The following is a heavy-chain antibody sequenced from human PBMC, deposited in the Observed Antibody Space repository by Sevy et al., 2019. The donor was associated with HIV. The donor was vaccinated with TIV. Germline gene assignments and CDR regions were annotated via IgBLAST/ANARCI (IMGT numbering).Heavy chain of an antibody. CDR1: GFTFSTYT. CDR3: ARPYGSGSLEAFDI. V-gene: IGHV3-21*01. D-gene: IGHD3-10*01. Sequence: GGSLRLSCAASGFTFSTYTMNWVRQAPGKGLEWLSSITFSSNYIYYADSVKGRFTISRDNAKKSLFLQMNSLRAEDTAVYYCARPYGSGSLEAFDIWGQGTMVTVSS. J-gene: IGHJ3*02. CDR2: ITFSSNYI.